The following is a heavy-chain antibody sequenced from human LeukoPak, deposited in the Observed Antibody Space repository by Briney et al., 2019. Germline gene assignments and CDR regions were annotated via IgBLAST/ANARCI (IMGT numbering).Heavy chain of an antibody. D-gene: IGHD1-26*01. CDR1: GFSLSGYW. CDR3: ARDDALVGGFDY. V-gene: IGHV3-21*01. Sequence: GGSLRLSCVASGFSLSGYWMYWVRQAPGKGLKWVSSISSSSSYIYYADSVKGRFTISRDNAKNSLYLQMNSLRAEDTAVYYCARDDALVGGFDYWGQGTLVTVSS. J-gene: IGHJ4*02. CDR2: ISSSSSYI.